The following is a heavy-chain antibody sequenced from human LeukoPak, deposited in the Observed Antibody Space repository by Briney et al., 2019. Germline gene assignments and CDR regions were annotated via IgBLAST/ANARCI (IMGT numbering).Heavy chain of an antibody. CDR2: ISYDGSNK. CDR3: ARDSSGPIDY. D-gene: IGHD3-22*01. Sequence: GGSLRLSCAASGFTFSSYAMHWVRQAPGKELEWVEVISYDGSNKYYADSVKGRFTISRDNSKNTLYLQMNSLRAEDTAVYYCARDSSGPIDYWGQGTLVTVSS. V-gene: IGHV3-30-3*01. J-gene: IGHJ4*02. CDR1: GFTFSSYA.